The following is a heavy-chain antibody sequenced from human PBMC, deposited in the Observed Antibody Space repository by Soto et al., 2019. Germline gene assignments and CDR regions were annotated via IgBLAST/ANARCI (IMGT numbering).Heavy chain of an antibody. CDR3: AKNPGYYYDSTGYHFDY. Sequence: PGGSLRLSCAASEFTLSNYAMSWVRQAPGKGLEWVSAISYGGGTTYYADSVKGRFTISRDNSKNTLYLQMNSLRAEDTAVYYCAKNPGYYYDSTGYHFDYWGQGTLVTVS. D-gene: IGHD3-22*01. CDR1: EFTLSNYA. CDR2: ISYGGGTT. J-gene: IGHJ4*02. V-gene: IGHV3-23*01.